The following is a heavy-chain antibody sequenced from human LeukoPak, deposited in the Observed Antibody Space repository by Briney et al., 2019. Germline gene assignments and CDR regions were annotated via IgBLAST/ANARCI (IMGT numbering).Heavy chain of an antibody. D-gene: IGHD4-17*01. CDR3: ARQNDYGDRDY. J-gene: IGHJ4*02. Sequence: SETLSLTCTVSGGSISSSSYYWGWIRQPPGKGLEWIGSIYYSGSTYYNPSLKSRVTISVDTSKNQFSLKLSSVTAADTAVYYCARQNDYGDRDYWGQGTLVTVSS. CDR1: GGSISSSSYY. V-gene: IGHV4-39*01. CDR2: IYYSGST.